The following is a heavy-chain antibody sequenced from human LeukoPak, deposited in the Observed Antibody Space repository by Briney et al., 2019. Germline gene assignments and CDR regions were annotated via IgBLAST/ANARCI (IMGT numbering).Heavy chain of an antibody. J-gene: IGHJ4*02. D-gene: IGHD3-10*01. CDR3: ARGAAMVRGVTHFDY. Sequence: PGGSLRLSCAASGFTFSDYYMSWIRQAPGKGLEWVSYISSSGSTIYYADSVKGRFTISRDNAKDSLYLQMNSLRAEDTAVYYCARGAAMVRGVTHFDYWGQGTLVTVSS. V-gene: IGHV3-11*01. CDR2: ISSSGSTI. CDR1: GFTFSDYY.